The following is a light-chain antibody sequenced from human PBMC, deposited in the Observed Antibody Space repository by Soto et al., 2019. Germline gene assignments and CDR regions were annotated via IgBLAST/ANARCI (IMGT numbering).Light chain of an antibody. CDR3: ASCTDHNPLVI. CDR1: SSDSGSYNY. Sequence: QSALTQPASVSGSPGQSIAISCTGSSSDSGSYNYVSWYQHHPGKAPNLIIYDVTSRPSGVSSRFSGAKSGNAASLIIYGLQPEDEADYFCASCTDHNPLVIFGGGTKLTVL. CDR2: DVT. J-gene: IGLJ2*01. V-gene: IGLV2-14*01.